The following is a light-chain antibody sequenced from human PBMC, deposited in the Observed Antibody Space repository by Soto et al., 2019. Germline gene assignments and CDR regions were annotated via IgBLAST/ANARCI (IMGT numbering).Light chain of an antibody. CDR1: QRVSNS. Sequence: LTQSPATLSFSPGERVTLSCRATQRVSNSLAWYQQKSGQAPRLLIYDASFRATGIPARFSGSGSGTDFTLTISSLEPEDFAVYYCQLSQQRSDWPPITFGQGTRLEIK. CDR2: DAS. J-gene: IGKJ5*01. CDR3: QLSQQRSDWPPIT. V-gene: IGKV3-11*01.